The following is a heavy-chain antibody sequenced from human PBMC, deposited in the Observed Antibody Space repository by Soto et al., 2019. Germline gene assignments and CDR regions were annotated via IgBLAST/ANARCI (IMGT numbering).Heavy chain of an antibody. Sequence: DVQLAESGGGLVQPGGTLRLSCVAFGFPYSVYSMDWVRQVPGKGLEWLAYVSPGGDTVHYADSVNGRFFISRDTPRNSVFLQMNSLRHEDTAVYYCVRGSRANCFDLWGPGTVVTVSS. CDR3: VRGSRANCFDL. V-gene: IGHV3-48*02. CDR1: GFPYSVYS. J-gene: IGHJ3*01. CDR2: VSPGGDTV.